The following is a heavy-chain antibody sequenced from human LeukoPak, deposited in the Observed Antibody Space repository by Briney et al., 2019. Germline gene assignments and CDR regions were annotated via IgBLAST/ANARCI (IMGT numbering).Heavy chain of an antibody. CDR3: AKDRTLWGGTYYMDV. D-gene: IGHD3-16*01. J-gene: IGHJ6*03. CDR2: IKQDGSEK. Sequence: PGGSLRLSCAASGFTFSSYWMSWVRQAPGKGLEWVANIKQDGSEKYYVDSVKGRFTISRDNAKNSVYLQMNSLRAEDTAVYYCAKDRTLWGGTYYMDVWGKGTTVTVSS. CDR1: GFTFSSYW. V-gene: IGHV3-7*03.